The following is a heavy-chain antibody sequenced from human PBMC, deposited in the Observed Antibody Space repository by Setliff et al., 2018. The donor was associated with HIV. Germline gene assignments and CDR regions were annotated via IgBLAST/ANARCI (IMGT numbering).Heavy chain of an antibody. J-gene: IGHJ4*02. V-gene: IGHV3-73*01. CDR3: TTIVGFCSSTRCYSDY. D-gene: IGHD2-2*01. CDR1: GLIFGDHA. CDR2: IRSETNTYAT. Sequence: GGSLRLSCTASGLIFGDHAMHWVRQASGKGLEWVGRIRSETNTYATAYAASVKGRFTISRDDSKNTAYLQMNSLKTEDTAVYYCTTIVGFCSSTRCYSDYWGQGTLVTVSS.